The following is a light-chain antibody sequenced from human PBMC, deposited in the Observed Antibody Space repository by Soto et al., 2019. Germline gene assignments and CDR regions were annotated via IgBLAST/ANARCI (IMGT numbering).Light chain of an antibody. CDR1: ESVSSDF. V-gene: IGKV3-20*01. CDR2: GAS. CDR3: QQYGTSPGLFT. J-gene: IGKJ3*01. Sequence: EIVLTQSPGSLSLSPGERATLSCRATESVSSDFLAWYQQKPGQAPRLLIYGASSRATGIPDRFSGSGSGTDSTLTICRLEPEDFAVYYCQQYGTSPGLFTFGPGTKVDIK.